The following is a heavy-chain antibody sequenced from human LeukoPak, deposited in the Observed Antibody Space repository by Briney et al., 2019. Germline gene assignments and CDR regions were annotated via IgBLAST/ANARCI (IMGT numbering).Heavy chain of an antibody. CDR3: ARDSSSWYEVRFDH. J-gene: IGHJ5*02. CDR1: GGSFSGYY. V-gene: IGHV4-34*01. D-gene: IGHD6-13*01. Sequence: SETLSLTCAVYGGSFSGYYWSWLRQPPGKGLEGIGEINHSGSTNYNPSLKSRVTISVDTSKNQFSLKLSSVTAADTAVYYCARDSSSWYEVRFDHWGQGTLVTVSS. CDR2: INHSGST.